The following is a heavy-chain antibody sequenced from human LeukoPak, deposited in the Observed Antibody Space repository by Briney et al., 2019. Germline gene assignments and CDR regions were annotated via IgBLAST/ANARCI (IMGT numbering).Heavy chain of an antibody. CDR2: ISSNGGST. Sequence: GGSLRLSCSASGFTFSNYAMHWVRQAPRKGLEYVSAISSNGGSTYYADSVKGRFTISRDNSKNTLYLQMSSLRAEDTAVYYCVQSGSPEMATNAFDYWGQGTLVTVSS. V-gene: IGHV3-64D*06. CDR1: GFTFSNYA. D-gene: IGHD5-24*01. CDR3: VQSGSPEMATNAFDY. J-gene: IGHJ4*02.